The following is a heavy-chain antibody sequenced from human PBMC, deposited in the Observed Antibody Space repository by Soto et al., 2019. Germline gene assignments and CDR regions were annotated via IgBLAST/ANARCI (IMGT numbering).Heavy chain of an antibody. CDR2: IYYSGST. Sequence: SETLSLTCTVSGGSISSYYWSWIRQPPGKGLEWIGYIYYSGSTNYNPSLKSRVTISVDTSKNQFSLKLSSVTAADTAVYFCARGSEVREVNYYYNYYFMDVWGKGTTVTVSS. CDR3: ARGSEVREVNYYYNYYFMDV. D-gene: IGHD3-10*01. V-gene: IGHV4-59*01. J-gene: IGHJ6*03. CDR1: GGSISSYY.